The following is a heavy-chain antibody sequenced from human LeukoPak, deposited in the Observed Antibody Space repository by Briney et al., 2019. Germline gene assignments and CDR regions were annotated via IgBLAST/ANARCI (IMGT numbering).Heavy chain of an antibody. J-gene: IGHJ3*01. CDR3: ARGFRAFDF. V-gene: IGHV3-21*01. Sequence: PGGSLRLSCAASGFTFSSHTMNWVRQAPGKGLEWVSSISSTSTSIYHADSVRGRFTISRDNTKNSLYLQMDSLRAEDTAVYYCARGFRAFDFWAQGTMVTVPS. CDR1: GFTFSSHT. CDR2: ISSTSTSI.